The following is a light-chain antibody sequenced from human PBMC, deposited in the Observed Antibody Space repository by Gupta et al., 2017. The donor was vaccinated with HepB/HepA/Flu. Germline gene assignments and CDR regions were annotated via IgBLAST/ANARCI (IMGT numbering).Light chain of an antibody. J-gene: IGLJ2*01. V-gene: IGLV2-14*03. CDR3: SSYTSTITVV. CDR1: SSDVGTYNS. CDR2: DVS. Sequence: SALTPPASVSGFPGKPITISCTGTSSDVGTYNSVSWYQQHPGKAPKLMIFDVSNRPSGVSDRFSGSKSGNTASLTISGLQAEDEADYYCSSYTSTITVVFGGGTRLTVL.